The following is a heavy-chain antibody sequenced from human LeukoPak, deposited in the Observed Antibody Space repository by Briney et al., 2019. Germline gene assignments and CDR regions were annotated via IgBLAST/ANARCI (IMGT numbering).Heavy chain of an antibody. V-gene: IGHV3-74*01. J-gene: IGHJ4*02. Sequence: TGGSLRLSCAASGFTFSSYWMHWVRQAPGKGLVWASRINSDGSSTSYADSVKGRFTISRDNAKNTLYLQMNSLRAEDTAVYYCARGTMIVVVDPELDYWGQGTLVTVSS. CDR1: GFTFSSYW. CDR3: ARGTMIVVVDPELDY. D-gene: IGHD3-22*01. CDR2: INSDGSST.